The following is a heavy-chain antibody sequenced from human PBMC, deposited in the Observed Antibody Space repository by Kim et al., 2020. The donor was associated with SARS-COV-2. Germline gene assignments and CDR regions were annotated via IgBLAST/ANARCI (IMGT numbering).Heavy chain of an antibody. CDR1: GDSVSSNSAA. CDR3: ARDLVVPATDGGYSYGFIRRLPYYFDY. V-gene: IGHV6-1*01. D-gene: IGHD5-18*01. CDR2: TYYRSKWYN. J-gene: IGHJ4*02. Sequence: SQTLSLTCAISGDSVSSNSAAWNWIRQSPSRGLEWLGRTYYRSKWYNDYAVSVKSRITINPDTSKNQFSLQLNSVTPEDTAVYYCARDLVVPATDGGYSYGFIRRLPYYFDYWGQGTLVTVSS.